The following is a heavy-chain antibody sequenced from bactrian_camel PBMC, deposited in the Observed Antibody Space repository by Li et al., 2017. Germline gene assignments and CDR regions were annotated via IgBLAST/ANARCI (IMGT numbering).Heavy chain of an antibody. V-gene: IGHV3S53*01. CDR3: AAESPSLAGWKPTSLLNQFAYNY. J-gene: IGHJ4*01. D-gene: IGHD5*01. CDR1: GYIDSSKC. Sequence: HVQLVESGGGSVQAGGSLRLSCAVPGYIDSSKCMAWFRQAPGKKREGVAGIGVDGETEYADFAKGRFSISKDDAKNTLYLQMNNLKPDDTAMYYCAAESPSLAGWKPTSLLNQFAYNYWGQGTQVTVS. CDR2: IGVDGET.